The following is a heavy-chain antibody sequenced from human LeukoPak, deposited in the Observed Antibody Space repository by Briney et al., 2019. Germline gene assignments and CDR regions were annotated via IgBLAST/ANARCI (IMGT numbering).Heavy chain of an antibody. Sequence: ASVKVSCKASGYTFTGYYMHWGRQAPGQGLEGMGWINPNRGGTNYAQKIQGRVTMTRDTSISTAYMELSRLRSDDTAVYYCASLSVWSLSVYSSGWYRHGMDVWGQGTTVTVSS. CDR3: ASLSVWSLSVYSSGWYRHGMDV. J-gene: IGHJ6*02. CDR1: GYTFTGYY. V-gene: IGHV1-2*02. D-gene: IGHD6-19*01. CDR2: INPNRGGT.